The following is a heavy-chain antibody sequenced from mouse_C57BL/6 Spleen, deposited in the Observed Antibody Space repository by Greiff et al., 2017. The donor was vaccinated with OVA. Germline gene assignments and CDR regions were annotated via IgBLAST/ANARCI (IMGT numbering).Heavy chain of an antibody. CDR1: GFTFSSYA. V-gene: IGHV5-9-1*02. Sequence: DVKLVESGAGLVKPGGSLKLSCAASGFTFSSYAMSWVRQTPEKRLEWVAYISSGGVYINYADPVKGPSTISGDNARNTLYLQMSSLKSEDTAMYYCTRGEYFDVWGTGTTVTVSS. CDR3: TRGEYFDV. CDR2: ISSGGVYI. J-gene: IGHJ1*03.